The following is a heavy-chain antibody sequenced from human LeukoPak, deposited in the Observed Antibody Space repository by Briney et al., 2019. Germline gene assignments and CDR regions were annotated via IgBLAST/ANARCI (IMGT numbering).Heavy chain of an antibody. D-gene: IGHD3-3*01. J-gene: IGHJ4*02. V-gene: IGHV3-30-3*01. CDR1: GFTFSSYA. CDR3: ARDAVPRYYDFWSGYTHRYYFDY. Sequence: PGGSLRLSCAASGFTFSSYAMHWVRQAPGKGLEWVAVISYDGSNKYYADSVKGRFTISRDNSKNTLYLQMNSLRAEDTAVYYCARDAVPRYYDFWSGYTHRYYFDYWGQGILVTVSS. CDR2: ISYDGSNK.